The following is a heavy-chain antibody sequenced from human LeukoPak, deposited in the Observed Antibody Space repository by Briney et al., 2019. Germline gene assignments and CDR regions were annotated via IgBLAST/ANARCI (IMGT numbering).Heavy chain of an antibody. D-gene: IGHD1-26*01. CDR3: ATPPLCSGSYFAT. CDR2: FDPEDGET. Sequence: ASVKVSCKVSGYTLTELSMHWVRQAPGKGLEWMGGFDPEDGETIYAQKFQGRVTMTEDTSTDTAYMELSSLRSEDTAVYYCATPPLCSGSYFATGAREPWSPSPQ. J-gene: IGHJ4*02. CDR1: GYTLTELS. V-gene: IGHV1-24*01.